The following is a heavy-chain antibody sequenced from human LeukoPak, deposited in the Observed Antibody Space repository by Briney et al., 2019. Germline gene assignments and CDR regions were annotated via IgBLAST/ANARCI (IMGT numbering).Heavy chain of an antibody. CDR3: ARDRDSSSWSGFDY. CDR1: GYTFTGHY. J-gene: IGHJ4*02. D-gene: IGHD6-13*01. V-gene: IGHV1-2*02. Sequence: ASVKVSCKDSGYTFTGHYVHWVRQAPGQGLEWMGWINPNSGDTNYAQKFQGRVTMTRDTSISTGYMELIRLRSDDTAVYYCARDRDSSSWSGFDYWGQGTLVSVSS. CDR2: INPNSGDT.